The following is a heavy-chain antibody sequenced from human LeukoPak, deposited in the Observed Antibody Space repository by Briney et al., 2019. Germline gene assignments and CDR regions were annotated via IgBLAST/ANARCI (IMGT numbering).Heavy chain of an antibody. J-gene: IGHJ1*01. Sequence: PGRSLRLSCAASGVTFSSYAMHWVRQAPGKGLEWVAVISYDGSTKYYADSVKGRFTISRDNSKNTLYLQMNSLRAEDTAVYYCARDLSYSSGPGQNWGEGTLVTVSS. D-gene: IGHD6-19*01. CDR2: ISYDGSTK. CDR1: GVTFSSYA. CDR3: ARDLSYSSGPGQN. V-gene: IGHV3-30-3*01.